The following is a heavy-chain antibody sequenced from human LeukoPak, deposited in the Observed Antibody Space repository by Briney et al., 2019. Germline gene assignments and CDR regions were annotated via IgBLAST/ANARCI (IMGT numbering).Heavy chain of an antibody. V-gene: IGHV4-4*09. D-gene: IGHD4-23*01. CDR2: IHTSGGT. Sequence: KSSETLSLTCTVSGGSISSSHWSWIRQPPGKGLEWIGNIHTSGGTNYSSSLKSRVTISADTSRNQFSLKLSSVTAADTAVYYCARGTSTVVTPNYYYYYCMDVWGKGTTVTVSS. CDR1: GGSISSSH. CDR3: ARGTSTVVTPNYYYYYCMDV. J-gene: IGHJ6*03.